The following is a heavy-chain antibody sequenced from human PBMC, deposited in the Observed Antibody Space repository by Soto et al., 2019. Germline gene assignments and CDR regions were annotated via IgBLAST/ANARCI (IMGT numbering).Heavy chain of an antibody. D-gene: IGHD3-10*01. CDR2: VSQSGNT. CDR1: GDSISGSYW. CDR3: AREVPGLREVNRNWFDP. Sequence: SETMSLTCTVSGDSISGSYWWSWVRQPPGKGLEWIGEVSQSGNTNYNPSLMSRLTISVDKSKNQFSLRLTYVTAADTGIYYCAREVPGLREVNRNWFDPWGQGTLVTVSS. V-gene: IGHV4-4*02. J-gene: IGHJ5*02.